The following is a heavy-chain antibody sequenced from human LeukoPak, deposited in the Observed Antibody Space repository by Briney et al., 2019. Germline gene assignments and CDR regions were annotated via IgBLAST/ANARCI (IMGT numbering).Heavy chain of an antibody. CDR3: TRRRPGGDFDY. J-gene: IGHJ4*02. CDR1: GGSISSSSYY. CDR2: IYYSGST. D-gene: IGHD2-2*01. V-gene: IGHV4-61*05. Sequence: PSETLSLTCTVSGGSISSSSYYWGWIRQPPGKGLGWIGYIYYSGSTNYNPSLESRVTISLDTSKNQFSLKLKSVTAADTAVYYCTRRRPGGDFDYWGQGTLVTVSS.